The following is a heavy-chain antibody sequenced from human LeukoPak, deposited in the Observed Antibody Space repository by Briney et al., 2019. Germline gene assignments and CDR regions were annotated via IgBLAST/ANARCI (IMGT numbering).Heavy chain of an antibody. V-gene: IGHV3-30*02. J-gene: IGHJ4*02. Sequence: QTGGSLRLSCAASGFTFSSYGMHWVRQAPGKGLEWVAVIWYDGSNKYYADSVKGRFTISRDNSKNTLYLQMNSLRAEDTAVYYCAKPEAAADYFDYWGQGTLVTVSS. CDR3: AKPEAAADYFDY. CDR2: IWYDGSNK. D-gene: IGHD6-13*01. CDR1: GFTFSSYG.